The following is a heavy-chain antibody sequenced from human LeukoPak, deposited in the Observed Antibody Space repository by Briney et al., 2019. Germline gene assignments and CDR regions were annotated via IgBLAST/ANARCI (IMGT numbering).Heavy chain of an antibody. Sequence: GGSLRLSCAASGFTFSSYTMNWVRQAPGKGLEWVSYITSSSSIMSYADSVKGRFTISRDNARNSLFLQMNSLRDEDTAVYYCARYSYGSLDYWGQGTLVTVSS. V-gene: IGHV3-48*02. D-gene: IGHD5-18*01. CDR3: ARYSYGSLDY. CDR1: GFTFSSYT. J-gene: IGHJ4*02. CDR2: ITSSSSIM.